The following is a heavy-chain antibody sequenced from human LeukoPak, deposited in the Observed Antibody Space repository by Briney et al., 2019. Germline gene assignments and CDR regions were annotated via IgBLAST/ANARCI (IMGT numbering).Heavy chain of an antibody. CDR2: VYYTGVT. J-gene: IGHJ5*02. D-gene: IGHD4-23*01. CDR3: ARERSSSGGHNRFDP. Sequence: LETLSLTCTVSGGYIITSGHYWGWIRQPPGKGLEWIGSVYYTGVTSTNPFFRSRMSISVDTSKNQFSLNLTSVTAADAAVYYCARERSSSGGHNRFDPWGQGTLVTVSS. V-gene: IGHV4-39*07. CDR1: GGYIITSGHY.